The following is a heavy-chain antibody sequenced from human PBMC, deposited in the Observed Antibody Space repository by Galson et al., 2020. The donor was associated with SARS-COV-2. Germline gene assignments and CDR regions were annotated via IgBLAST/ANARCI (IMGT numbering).Heavy chain of an antibody. J-gene: IGHJ6*02. CDR1: GYTFTGHY. V-gene: IGHV1-2*02. Sequence: ASVTVSCKASGYTFTGHYMHWVRQAPGQGLEWMGWMKPYSCDTNYAQKFQGRVTMTRDTSINTAYMELNSLKSDDTAVYYCARDPTPLDSSGDEGYDMDVWGQGTTVTVSS. D-gene: IGHD3-22*01. CDR2: MKPYSCDT. CDR3: ARDPTPLDSSGDEGYDMDV.